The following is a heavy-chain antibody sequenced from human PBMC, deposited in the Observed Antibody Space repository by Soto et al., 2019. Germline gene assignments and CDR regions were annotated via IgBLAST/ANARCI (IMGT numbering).Heavy chain of an antibody. V-gene: IGHV3-74*01. D-gene: IGHD6-13*01. Sequence: VGSRIISWAASGFTFSSYAMSWVRQAPGKGLVWVSRINSDWSITSYADSVKGQFTISRDNAKNTLYLQMNSLRAEDTAVYYCARGSSSWYVSFDYWGQGILVTVSS. CDR2: INSDWSIT. CDR3: ARGSSSWYVSFDY. CDR1: GFTFSSYA. J-gene: IGHJ4*02.